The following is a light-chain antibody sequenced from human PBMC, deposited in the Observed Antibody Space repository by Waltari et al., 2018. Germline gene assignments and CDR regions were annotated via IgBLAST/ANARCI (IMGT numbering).Light chain of an antibody. CDR2: EDN. V-gene: IGLV3-10*01. J-gene: IGLJ2*01. CDR1: ALPRQY. Sequence: SYELTQPPSVSVSPGQPARITCPGDALPRQYAFWYQQKSGQAPVLVIYEDNKRPSGIPERFSGSSSGTMATLTISGAQVEDEADYYCYSTDSSGDLVVFGGGTKVTVL. CDR3: YSTDSSGDLVV.